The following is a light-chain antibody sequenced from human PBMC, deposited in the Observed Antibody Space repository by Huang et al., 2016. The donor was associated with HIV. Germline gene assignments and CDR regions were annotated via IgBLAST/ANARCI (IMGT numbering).Light chain of an antibody. CDR3: QQYNKLPLS. CDR2: GAA. V-gene: IGKV3-15*01. Sequence: EIVMTQSPVTLSVSPGAKATLACRATQRLSSKLAWYRQKPGQPPRLLIYGAATRAAGVPTRFSGSGSGTEFTITIISLQSDEFAVYYCQQYNKLPLSFGGGTKVEIK. J-gene: IGKJ4*01. CDR1: QRLSSK.